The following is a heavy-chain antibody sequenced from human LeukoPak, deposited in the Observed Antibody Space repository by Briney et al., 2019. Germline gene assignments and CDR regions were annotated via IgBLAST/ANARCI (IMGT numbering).Heavy chain of an antibody. CDR3: AREGSYDILTGYSSKPDY. Sequence: GGSLRLSCAASGFTFSDYYMSWIRQAPGKGLEWVSYISSSGSTIYYADSVKGRFTISRDNAKKSLYLQMKSVRAEDTAVYYCAREGSYDILTGYSSKPDYWGQGTLVTVSS. CDR2: ISSSGSTI. J-gene: IGHJ4*02. CDR1: GFTFSDYY. D-gene: IGHD3-9*01. V-gene: IGHV3-11*01.